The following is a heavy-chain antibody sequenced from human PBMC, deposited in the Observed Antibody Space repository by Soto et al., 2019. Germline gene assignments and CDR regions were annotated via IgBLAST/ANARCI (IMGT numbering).Heavy chain of an antibody. CDR1: GFTFDDYT. D-gene: IGHD1-1*01. J-gene: IGHJ6*02. CDR3: AKGVRKDWNEMDV. V-gene: IGHV3-9*01. Sequence: EVQLVESGGGLVQPGRSLKLSCAGFGFTFDDYTMHWVRQAPRKGLEWVSGISWNSGKLCYADSVKGRFTISRDNARNTMYLQMNSLRAEATALYYCAKGVRKDWNEMDVCGQGTKVAVSS. CDR2: ISWNSGKL.